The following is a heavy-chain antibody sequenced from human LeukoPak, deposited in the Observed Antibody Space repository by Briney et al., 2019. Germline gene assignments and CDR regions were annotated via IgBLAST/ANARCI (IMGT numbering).Heavy chain of an antibody. CDR2: INHSGST. CDR1: GGSFSGYY. D-gene: IGHD2-2*01. Sequence: SETLSLTCAVYGGSFSGYYWSWIRQPPGKGLEWIGEINHSGSTNYNPSLKSRVTISVDTSKNQFSLKLSSVTAADTAVYYCARGWYQLLFFDEYYYYGMDVWGKGTTVTVSS. J-gene: IGHJ6*04. CDR3: ARGWYQLLFFDEYYYYGMDV. V-gene: IGHV4-34*01.